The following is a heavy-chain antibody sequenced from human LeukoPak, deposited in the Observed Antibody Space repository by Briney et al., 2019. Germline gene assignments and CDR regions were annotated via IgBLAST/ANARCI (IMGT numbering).Heavy chain of an antibody. CDR1: GFTFNSFG. V-gene: IGHV3-30*18. CDR2: ISYDGSNK. D-gene: IGHD6-19*01. Sequence: GGSLRLSCAASGFTFNSFGMHWVRQAPGKGLEWVAVISYDGSNKYSADSVKGRFTISRDNSKNTLYLQMNSLRAEDTAVYYCAKLLSGSYCYYCGLDVWGQGTTVTVSS. CDR3: AKLLSGSYCYYCGLDV. J-gene: IGHJ6*02.